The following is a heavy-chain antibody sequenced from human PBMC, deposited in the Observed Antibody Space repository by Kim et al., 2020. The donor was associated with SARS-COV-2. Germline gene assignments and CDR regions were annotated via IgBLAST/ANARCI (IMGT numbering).Heavy chain of an antibody. D-gene: IGHD2-15*01. CDR1: GFTFSSYA. CDR2: IWYDGSNK. V-gene: IGHV3-33*06. Sequence: GGSLRLSCAASGFTFSSYAMHWVRQAPGKGLEWVAVIWYDGSNKYYADSVKGRFTISRDNSKNTLYLQMNSLRAEDTAVYYCAKDLSLQYYFDYWGQGTLVTVSS. CDR3: AKDLSLQYYFDY. J-gene: IGHJ4*02.